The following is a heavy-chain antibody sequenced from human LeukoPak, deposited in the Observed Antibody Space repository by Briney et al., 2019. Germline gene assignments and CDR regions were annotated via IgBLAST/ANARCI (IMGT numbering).Heavy chain of an antibody. CDR2: ISYDGSNK. Sequence: GGSLRLSCAASGFTFSSYAMHWVRQAPGKGLEWVAVISYDGSNKYYADSVKGRFTISRDNSKNTLYLQMNSLRAEDTAVYYCARVSQQLAPFDYWGQGTLVTVS. J-gene: IGHJ4*02. D-gene: IGHD6-13*01. CDR1: GFTFSSYA. CDR3: ARVSQQLAPFDY. V-gene: IGHV3-30-3*01.